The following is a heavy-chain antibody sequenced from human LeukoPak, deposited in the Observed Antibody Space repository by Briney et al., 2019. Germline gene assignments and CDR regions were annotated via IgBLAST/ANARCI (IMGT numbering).Heavy chain of an antibody. V-gene: IGHV3-30*02. D-gene: IGHD4-17*01. CDR3: AKDDLTVTTFYFDT. Sequence: SGGSLRLSCAASGFMFNNYGMHWVRQTPGKGLEWVAFIRYDGTTKYYSDSVKGRFTISRDNSKNTLFLQMSSLRTEDTAMYYCAKDDLTVTTFYFDTWGQGTLVTVSS. CDR1: GFMFNNYG. CDR2: IRYDGTTK. J-gene: IGHJ4*02.